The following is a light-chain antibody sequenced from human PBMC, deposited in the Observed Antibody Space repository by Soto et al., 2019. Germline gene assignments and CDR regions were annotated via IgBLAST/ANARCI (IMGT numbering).Light chain of an antibody. CDR2: AAS. CDR3: QQSYITPRT. V-gene: IGKV1-39*01. Sequence: DIQMTQSPSTLSASVGDRVTITCRASQSISSWLAWYQQKPGKAPKLLIFAASSLQGGVPLRFSGRGSGTDFTLTISSLQPEDFATYYCQQSYITPRTFGQGTKVDIK. J-gene: IGKJ1*01. CDR1: QSISSW.